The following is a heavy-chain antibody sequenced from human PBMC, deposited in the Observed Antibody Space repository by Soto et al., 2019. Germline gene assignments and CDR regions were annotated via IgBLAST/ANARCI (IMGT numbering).Heavy chain of an antibody. Sequence: EVQLVESGGGLVQPGGSLRLSCVASDFTFSYYWMHWVRQVAGKGLVWVSRIHSDGSSTTYADSVKGRFTISRDNAKNTWYLQMASLRVEDTAVYYCARGDVGAFDLWGQGTMVTVSS. D-gene: IGHD1-26*01. CDR2: IHSDGSST. V-gene: IGHV3-74*03. J-gene: IGHJ3*01. CDR3: ARGDVGAFDL. CDR1: DFTFSYYW.